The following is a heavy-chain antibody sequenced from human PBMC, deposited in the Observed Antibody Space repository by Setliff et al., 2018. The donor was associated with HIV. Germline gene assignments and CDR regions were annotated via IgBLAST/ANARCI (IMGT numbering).Heavy chain of an antibody. V-gene: IGHV4-59*01. D-gene: IGHD3-9*01. CDR1: GGSMSTYY. CDR3: ARHRYYDILFDP. CDR2: IYTSGST. Sequence: PSETLSLTCTVSGGSMSTYYWSWIRQPPGKGLEWIGYIYTSGSTNYNASLRSRVTISVDPSKNHYSLRLSSVTAADTAVYYCARHRYYDILFDPLGQGTLVTVSS. J-gene: IGHJ5*02.